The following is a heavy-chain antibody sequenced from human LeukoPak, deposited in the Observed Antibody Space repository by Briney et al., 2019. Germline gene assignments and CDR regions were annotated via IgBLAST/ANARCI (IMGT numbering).Heavy chain of an antibody. J-gene: IGHJ4*02. Sequence: EGSLRLSCAASGFTFSSYGMHWVRQAPGKGLEWVAVISYDGSNKYYADSVKGRFTISRDNSKNTLYLQMNSLRAEDTAVYYCAKDRFLNYWGQGTLVTVSS. CDR3: AKDRFLNY. D-gene: IGHD3-10*01. CDR1: GFTFSSYG. CDR2: ISYDGSNK. V-gene: IGHV3-30*18.